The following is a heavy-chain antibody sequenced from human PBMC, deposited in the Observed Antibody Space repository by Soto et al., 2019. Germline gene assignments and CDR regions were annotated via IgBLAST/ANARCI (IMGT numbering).Heavy chain of an antibody. CDR3: VVEGGGAYYHWFDP. Sequence: PSETLSLTCTVSGGSISSGDYYWSWIRQPPGKGLEWIGYIYYSGSTYYNPSLMSRVTITVDTSKNQFSLKLSSVTAADTAVYYCVVEGGGAYYHWFDPWGQGTLVTVSS. J-gene: IGHJ5*02. D-gene: IGHD3-22*01. V-gene: IGHV4-30-4*01. CDR1: GGSISSGDYY. CDR2: IYYSGST.